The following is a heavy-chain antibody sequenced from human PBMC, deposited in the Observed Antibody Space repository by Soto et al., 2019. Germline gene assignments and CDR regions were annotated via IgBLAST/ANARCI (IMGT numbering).Heavy chain of an antibody. CDR1: GYTFTSYG. CDR2: ISGYNGNT. CDR3: ARAGKYYYGSGRPYYYGMDV. D-gene: IGHD3-10*01. J-gene: IGHJ6*02. V-gene: IGHV1-18*04. Sequence: QVQLVQSGAEVKKPGASVKVSCKASGYTFTSYGVSWVRQAPGQGLEWMGWISGYNGNTNYAQKLQGRVTMTTDTSTSTAYMELRSLRSDDTAVYYYARAGKYYYGSGRPYYYGMDVWGQGITVTVSS.